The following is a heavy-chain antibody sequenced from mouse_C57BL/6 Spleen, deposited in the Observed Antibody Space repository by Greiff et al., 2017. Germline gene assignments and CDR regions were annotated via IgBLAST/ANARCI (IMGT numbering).Heavy chain of an antibody. V-gene: IGHV5-17*01. Sequence: EVQLQESGGGLVKPGGSLKLSCAASGFTFSDYGMHWVRQAPEKGLEWVAYISSGSSTIYYAATVKGRFTISRDNAKHTLFLQMTSLRAEDTAMYYCARLAFDYWGQGTTLTVSS. CDR3: ARLAFDY. CDR1: GFTFSDYG. J-gene: IGHJ2*01. CDR2: ISSGSSTI.